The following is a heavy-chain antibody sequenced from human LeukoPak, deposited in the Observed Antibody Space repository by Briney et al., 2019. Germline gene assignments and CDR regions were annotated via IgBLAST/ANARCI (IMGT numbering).Heavy chain of an antibody. CDR2: ISYDGSNK. J-gene: IGHJ4*02. V-gene: IGHV3-30-3*01. CDR3: ARDWQLVEVFDY. Sequence: GGSLRLSCAPSGFTFSSYAMHWVRQAPGKGLEWVAVISYDGSNKYYAAFVKGRFTISRDNSKNTLYLQMNSLRAEDTAVYYCARDWQLVEVFDYWGQGTLVTVSS. D-gene: IGHD6-6*01. CDR1: GFTFSSYA.